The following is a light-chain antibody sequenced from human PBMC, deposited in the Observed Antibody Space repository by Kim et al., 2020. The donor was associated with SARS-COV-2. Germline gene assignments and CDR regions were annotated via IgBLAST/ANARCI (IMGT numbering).Light chain of an antibody. V-gene: IGKV3-15*01. CDR1: GRP. CDR2: GAA. J-gene: IGKJ1*01. CDR3: QQYDVWPRP. Sequence: GRPLAWYQKKPGQAPRLLIHGAATRATGIPDRFGGSGSGTEFTLTISSLQSEDVAVYYCQQYDVWPRPFGQGTKVDIK.